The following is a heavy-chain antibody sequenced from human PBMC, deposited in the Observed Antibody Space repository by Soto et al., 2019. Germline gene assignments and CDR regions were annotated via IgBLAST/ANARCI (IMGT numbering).Heavy chain of an antibody. Sequence: SETLSLTCTVSGGSISNNDYYWNWIRQPPGKGLEWIGYIYDSGSTYYNPSLKSRVIISVDTSKNQFSLKLSSVTAADTAVYYCARELLWFGESQAFDYWGQGTLVTVS. J-gene: IGHJ4*02. D-gene: IGHD3-10*01. CDR3: ARELLWFGESQAFDY. CDR1: GGSISNNDYY. CDR2: IYDSGST. V-gene: IGHV4-30-4*01.